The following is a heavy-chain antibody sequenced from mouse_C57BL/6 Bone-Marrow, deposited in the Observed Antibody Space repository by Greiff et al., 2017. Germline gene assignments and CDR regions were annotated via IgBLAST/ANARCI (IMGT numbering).Heavy chain of an antibody. D-gene: IGHD1-1*01. Sequence: QVQLQQSGAELARPGASVKMSCKASGYTFTSYTMHWVKQRPGQGLEWIGYINPSSGYTKYNQKFKDKATLTADKSSSTAYMQPSSLTSEDSAVYYCAITTVVAVDYWGQGTTLTVSS. J-gene: IGHJ2*01. CDR2: INPSSGYT. CDR1: GYTFTSYT. CDR3: AITTVVAVDY. V-gene: IGHV1-4*01.